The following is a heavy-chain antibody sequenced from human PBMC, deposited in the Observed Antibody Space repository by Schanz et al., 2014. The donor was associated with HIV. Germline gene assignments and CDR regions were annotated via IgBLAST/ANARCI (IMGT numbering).Heavy chain of an antibody. Sequence: VQLVESGGGVVQPGRSLRLSCAASGFTFSSYAMHWVRQAPGKGLVWVSRINSDGSSTSYADSVKGRFTISRDNSKNTVYLQMNSLRVEDTAVYYCARFANWAFDIWGQGTTVTVSS. V-gene: IGHV3-74*02. J-gene: IGHJ3*02. D-gene: IGHD1-1*01. CDR1: GFTFSSYA. CDR2: INSDGSST. CDR3: ARFANWAFDI.